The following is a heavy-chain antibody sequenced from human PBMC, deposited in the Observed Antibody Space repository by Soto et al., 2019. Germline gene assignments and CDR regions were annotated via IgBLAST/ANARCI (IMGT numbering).Heavy chain of an antibody. CDR3: ATANIVLVPAATYYYYGMDV. J-gene: IGHJ6*02. CDR1: GYTFTGYY. Sequence: ASVKVSCKASGYTFTGYYMHWVRQAPGQGLEWMGWINPNSGGTNYAQKFQGWVTMTEDTSTGTAYMELSSLRSEDTAVYYCATANIVLVPAATYYYYGMDVWGQGTTVTVS. CDR2: INPNSGGT. D-gene: IGHD2-2*01. V-gene: IGHV1-2*04.